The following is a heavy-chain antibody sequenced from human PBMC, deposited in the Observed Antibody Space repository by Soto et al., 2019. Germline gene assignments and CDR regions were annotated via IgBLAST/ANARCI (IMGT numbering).Heavy chain of an antibody. V-gene: IGHV4-59*08. CDR3: ARGSTTEKVDS. Sequence: SETLSLTCTVSGGSISSYYWSWIRQPPGKGLEWIGYIYYSGSTNYNPSLKSRVTISADTSMNQFSLALTSVTAADTAMYYCARGSTTEKVDSWGQGILVTVSS. CDR2: IYYSGST. CDR1: GGSISSYY. J-gene: IGHJ4*02.